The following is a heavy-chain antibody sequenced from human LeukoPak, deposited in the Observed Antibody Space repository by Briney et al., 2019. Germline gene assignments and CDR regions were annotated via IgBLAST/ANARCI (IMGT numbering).Heavy chain of an antibody. V-gene: IGHV3-74*01. J-gene: IGHJ4*02. CDR2: INSDGSST. D-gene: IGHD5-24*01. Sequence: GGSLRLSCAASGFTFSSYWMHWVRQAPGKGLVWLSRINSDGSSTSYADSVKGRFPISRDNAKNTLYLQMNSLRAEDTSVYYCARDLRWPNPLDYWGQGTLVTVSS. CDR3: ARDLRWPNPLDY. CDR1: GFTFSSYW.